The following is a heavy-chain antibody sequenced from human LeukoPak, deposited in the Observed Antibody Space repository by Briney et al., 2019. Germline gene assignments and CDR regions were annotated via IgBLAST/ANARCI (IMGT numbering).Heavy chain of an antibody. CDR3: ARDVGSSSWYFDY. J-gene: IGHJ4*02. Sequence: GASVEVSCKASGYTFTSYYMYWVRQAPGQGLEWMGMINPSGGSTTYAQKFQGRVTMTRDTSTSTVYMELSSLRSEDTAVYYCARDVGSSSWYFDYWGQGTLVTVSS. V-gene: IGHV1-46*01. D-gene: IGHD6-13*01. CDR2: INPSGGST. CDR1: GYTFTSYY.